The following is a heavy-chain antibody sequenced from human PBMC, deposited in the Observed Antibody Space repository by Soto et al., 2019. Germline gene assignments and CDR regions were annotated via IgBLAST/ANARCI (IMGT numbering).Heavy chain of an antibody. V-gene: IGHV3-7*01. D-gene: IGHD3-22*01. CDR2: IKQEGSEK. Sequence: EVQLVESGGGLVQPGGSLRLSCAASGFTFSSYWMSWVRQAPGKGLEWVANIKQEGSEKYYVDSVKGRFTISRDNAKNSLYLQMNSLRAEDTAVYYCARGGYYDSSGYYHFDYWGQGTLVTVSS. J-gene: IGHJ4*02. CDR1: GFTFSSYW. CDR3: ARGGYYDSSGYYHFDY.